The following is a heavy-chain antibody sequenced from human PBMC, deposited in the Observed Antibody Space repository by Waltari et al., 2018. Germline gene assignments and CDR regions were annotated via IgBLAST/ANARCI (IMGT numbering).Heavy chain of an antibody. CDR1: GFTFSSYA. CDR2: ITGSGGST. J-gene: IGHJ4*02. V-gene: IGHV3-23*01. CDR3: AKVGDSGYAYAYYDH. D-gene: IGHD5-12*01. Sequence: EVQVLESGGGLVQPGGSLRLSCAACGFTFSSYAMTWVRQPPGKGLGWVSGITGSGGSTYYADSVKGRFTISRDNSKNTLYLQMNSLRAEDTAVYYCAKVGDSGYAYAYYDHWGQGTLVTVSS.